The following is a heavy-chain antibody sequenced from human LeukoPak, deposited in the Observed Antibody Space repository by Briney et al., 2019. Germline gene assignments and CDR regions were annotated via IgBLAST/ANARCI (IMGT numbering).Heavy chain of an antibody. CDR3: AKGNKRLHSSSSGNLDY. CDR1: GGSISSSSYY. V-gene: IGHV4-39*07. D-gene: IGHD6-6*01. CDR2: IYYSGST. Sequence: SETLSLTCTVSGGSISSSSYYWGWIRQPPGKGLEWIGSIYYSGSTYYNPSLKSRVTISVDTSKNQFSLKLSSVTAADTAVYYCAKGNKRLHSSSSGNLDYWGQGTPVTVSS. J-gene: IGHJ4*02.